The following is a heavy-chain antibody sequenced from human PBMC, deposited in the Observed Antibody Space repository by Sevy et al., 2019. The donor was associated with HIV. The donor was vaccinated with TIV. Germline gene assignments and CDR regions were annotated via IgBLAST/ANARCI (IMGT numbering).Heavy chain of an antibody. CDR3: AKDPYYYDSSGYPDVYFDL. J-gene: IGHJ2*01. Sequence: GGSLRLSCAASGFTFSRYAMNWVRQAPGKGLEWVSGISGSGGSGDKTNYADSVKGRFTISRDDSKNTLHLQMNSLRAEDTAVYYCAKDPYYYDSSGYPDVYFDLWGRGTLVTVSS. V-gene: IGHV3-23*01. CDR1: GFTFSRYA. CDR2: ISGSGGSGDKT. D-gene: IGHD3-22*01.